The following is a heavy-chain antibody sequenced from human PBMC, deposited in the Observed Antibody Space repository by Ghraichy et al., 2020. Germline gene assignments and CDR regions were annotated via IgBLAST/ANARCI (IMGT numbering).Heavy chain of an antibody. J-gene: IGHJ6*02. CDR2: IIPIFGTA. CDR1: GGTFSSYA. V-gene: IGHV1-69*01. Sequence: KVSCKASGGTFSSYAISWVRQAPGHGLEWMGGIIPIFGTANYAQKFQGRVTITADESTSTAYMELSSLRSEDTAVYYCARKARPGGYYYGMDVWGQGTTVTVSS. CDR3: ARKARPGGYYYGMDV. D-gene: IGHD3-10*01.